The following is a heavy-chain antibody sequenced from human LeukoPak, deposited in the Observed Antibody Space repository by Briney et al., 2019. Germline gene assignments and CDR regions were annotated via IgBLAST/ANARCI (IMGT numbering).Heavy chain of an antibody. CDR2: IYYSGST. V-gene: IGHV4-39*07. Sequence: SETLSLTCTVSGGSISSSSYYWGWIRQPPGKGLEWIGSIYYSGSTYYNPSLKSRVTISVDTSKNQFSLKLSSVTAADTAVYYCAGQWTTVTTRLVWFVPWGQGTLVTVSS. D-gene: IGHD4-17*01. J-gene: IGHJ5*02. CDR3: AGQWTTVTTRLVWFVP. CDR1: GGSISSSSYY.